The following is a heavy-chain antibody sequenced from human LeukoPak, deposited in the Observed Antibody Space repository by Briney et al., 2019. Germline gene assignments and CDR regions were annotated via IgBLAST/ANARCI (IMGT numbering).Heavy chain of an antibody. CDR2: VSSSGSTI. CDR3: ARTYSDTSGYYYSYYYYMDV. Sequence: GGSLRLSCAASGFTFSGYEMNWVRQAPGKGLEWVSYVSSSGSTIYYADSVKGRFSISRDNAKNSLYLQMNSLRAEDTAVYYCARTYSDTSGYYYSYYYYMDVWGKGTTVTVSS. CDR1: GFTFSGYE. D-gene: IGHD3-22*01. J-gene: IGHJ6*03. V-gene: IGHV3-48*03.